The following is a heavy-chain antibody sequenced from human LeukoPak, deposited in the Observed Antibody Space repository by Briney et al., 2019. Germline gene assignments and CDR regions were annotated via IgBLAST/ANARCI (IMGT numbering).Heavy chain of an antibody. V-gene: IGHV3-30*18. CDR3: AKDPYCGGDGYPFI. Sequence: PGGSLRLSCAASGFTFSSYGMHWVRQAPGKGLEWVAVISYDGSNKYYADSVKGRFTISRDNSKNTLYLQMNSLRAEDTAVYYCAKDPYCGGDGYPFIWGQGTLVTVSS. CDR1: GFTFSSYG. D-gene: IGHD2-21*02. CDR2: ISYDGSNK. J-gene: IGHJ4*02.